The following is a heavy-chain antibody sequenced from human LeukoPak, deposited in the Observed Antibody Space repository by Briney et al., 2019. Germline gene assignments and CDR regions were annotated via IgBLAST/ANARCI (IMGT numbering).Heavy chain of an antibody. CDR1: GFTFRSYN. Sequence: GGSLRLSCAASGFTFRSYNMNWVRQAPGKGLEWVSSISSSSSYIYYADSVKGRFTISRDNAKNSLYLQMNSLRAEDTAVYYCAELGITMIGGVWGKGTTVTISS. D-gene: IGHD3-10*02. CDR3: AELGITMIGGV. J-gene: IGHJ6*04. V-gene: IGHV3-21*01. CDR2: ISSSSSYI.